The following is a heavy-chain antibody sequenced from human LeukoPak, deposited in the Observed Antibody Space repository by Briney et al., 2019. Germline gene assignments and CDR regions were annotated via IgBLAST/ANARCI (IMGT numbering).Heavy chain of an antibody. V-gene: IGHV1-69*04. CDR2: IIPILGIA. J-gene: IGHJ3*02. Sequence: ASVKVSCKASGGTFSSYAISWVRQAPGQGLEWMGRIIPILGIANYAQKFQGRVTITADKSTSTAYMELSSLRSEDTAVYYCARGGTIFPGAFDIWGQGTMVTVSS. CDR1: GGTFSSYA. CDR3: ARGGTIFPGAFDI. D-gene: IGHD3-3*01.